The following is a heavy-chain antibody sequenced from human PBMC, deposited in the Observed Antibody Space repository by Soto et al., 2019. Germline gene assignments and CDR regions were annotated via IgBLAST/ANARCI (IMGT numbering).Heavy chain of an antibody. J-gene: IGHJ5*02. CDR2: IYWDDDK. Sequence: QITLKESGPTLVKPTQTLTLTCTFSGFSLSTYGVGVGWIRQPPGKALEWLAFIYWDDDKRYSPSLKSRVTMTKDTSKNQVVLTMINMDPVDTATYYCAHGDTGSGWFQNWFDPWGQGTLVTVSS. D-gene: IGHD6-19*01. V-gene: IGHV2-5*02. CDR1: GFSLSTYGVG. CDR3: AHGDTGSGWFQNWFDP.